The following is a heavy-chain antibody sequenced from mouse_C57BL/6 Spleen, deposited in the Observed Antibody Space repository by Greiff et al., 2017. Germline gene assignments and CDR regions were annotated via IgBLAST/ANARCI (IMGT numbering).Heavy chain of an antibody. CDR3: TREGYDYSVGAC. J-gene: IGHJ3*01. D-gene: IGHD2-4*01. CDR2: ISSGGDYI. Sequence: EVKLMESGEGLVKPGGSLKLSCAASGFTFSSYAMSWVRQTPEKRLEWVAYISSGGDYIYYADTVKGRFTISRDNARNTLYLQMSSLKSEDTAMYYCTREGYDYSVGACWGQGTLVTVSA. CDR1: GFTFSSYA. V-gene: IGHV5-9-1*02.